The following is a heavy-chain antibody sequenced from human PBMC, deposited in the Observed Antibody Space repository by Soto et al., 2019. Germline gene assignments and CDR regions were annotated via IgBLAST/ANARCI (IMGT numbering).Heavy chain of an antibody. D-gene: IGHD6-13*01. V-gene: IGHV3-23*01. CDR1: GLTFSTYA. CDR3: AKESGPVFGSSPLDV. CDR2: FRGSGGST. J-gene: IGHJ6*04. Sequence: EVQLLESGGGLVQPGGSLRLSCAASGLTFSTYAVSWVRQAPGQGLEWVSGFRGSGGSTHYADSVKGRFTISRDNSKNTVYLQMNSLRAQDTAVYYCAKESGPVFGSSPLDVWGKGTMVTVSS.